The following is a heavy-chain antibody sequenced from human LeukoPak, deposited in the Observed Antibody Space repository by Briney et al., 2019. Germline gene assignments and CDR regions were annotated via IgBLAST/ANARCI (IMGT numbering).Heavy chain of an antibody. V-gene: IGHV4-38-2*02. Sequence: SETLSLTCTVSGYSISSGYYWGWIRQPPGQGLEWIGSIYHSGSTYYNPSLKSRVTISVDTSKNQFSLKLSSVTAADTAVYYCARGAPGSPSREQNWFDPWGQGTLVTVSS. CDR1: GYSISSGYY. D-gene: IGHD1/OR15-1a*01. J-gene: IGHJ5*02. CDR2: IYHSGST. CDR3: ARGAPGSPSREQNWFDP.